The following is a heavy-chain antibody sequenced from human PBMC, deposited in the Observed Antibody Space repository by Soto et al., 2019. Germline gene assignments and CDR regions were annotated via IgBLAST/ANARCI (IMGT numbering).Heavy chain of an antibody. CDR2: VSYDGSNK. Sequence: LRLSCAASGFTFSSYGVHWVRQAPGKGLEWVASVSYDGSNKHYADSVKGRFTISRDNSRNTLDLQMNSLRAEDTAVFYCAKDTYYYDRSGYYTYDHWGQGTQVTVSS. V-gene: IGHV3-30*18. J-gene: IGHJ4*02. CDR3: AKDTYYYDRSGYYTYDH. D-gene: IGHD3-22*01. CDR1: GFTFSSYG.